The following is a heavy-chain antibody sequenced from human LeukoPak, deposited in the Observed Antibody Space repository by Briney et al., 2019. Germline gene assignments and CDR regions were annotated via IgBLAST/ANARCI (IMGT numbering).Heavy chain of an antibody. D-gene: IGHD5-18*01. Sequence: SETLSLTCTVSDASISSYYWSWVRQPAGKGLEWIGRIYVSGTSVYNPSLKSRVTMSVDTSKNQLSLRLKSVTAADTAVYYCARDDVDTPPFDYLGQGTLVTVSS. CDR2: IYVSGTS. J-gene: IGHJ4*02. CDR1: DASISSYY. CDR3: ARDDVDTPPFDY. V-gene: IGHV4-4*07.